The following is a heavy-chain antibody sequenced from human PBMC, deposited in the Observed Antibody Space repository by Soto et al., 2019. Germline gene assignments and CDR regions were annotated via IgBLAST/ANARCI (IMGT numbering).Heavy chain of an antibody. J-gene: IGHJ6*02. CDR3: VKPPVITASYYYYDMAV. D-gene: IGHD4-4*01. Sequence: EAQLLESGGGLVQPGGSLRLSCAASGFTFSTYPMSWVRQAPGKGLEWVSGISGSGISTYYTDSVKGRFTISRDNSKNTVFLQMNSLRDEDTAVYYCVKPPVITASYYYYDMAVWGQGTTFTVSS. CDR2: ISGSGIST. CDR1: GFTFSTYP. V-gene: IGHV3-23*01.